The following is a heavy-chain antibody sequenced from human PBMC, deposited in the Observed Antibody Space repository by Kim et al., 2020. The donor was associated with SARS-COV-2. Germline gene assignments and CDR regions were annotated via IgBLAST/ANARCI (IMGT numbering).Heavy chain of an antibody. J-gene: IGHJ4*02. CDR3: ARVYRLGWNLRYFDY. D-gene: IGHD1-7*01. V-gene: IGHV3-74*01. Sequence: ASVKGRFTISRDNAKNTLYLQMNSLSAEDTAVYYCARVYRLGWNLRYFDYWGQGTLVTVSS.